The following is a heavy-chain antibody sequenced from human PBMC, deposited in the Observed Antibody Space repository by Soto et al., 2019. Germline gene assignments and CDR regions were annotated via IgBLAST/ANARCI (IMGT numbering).Heavy chain of an antibody. Sequence: GGSLILSCAASGFSFSNAWMSWVRQLPGKGLEWVGHIKSKTDGGTADYAAPVKGRFTISRDDSKNTLYLQMNSLKTEDTAMFYCTTLNYGVDVWGQGTTVTVS. CDR2: IKSKTDGGTA. CDR3: TTLNYGVDV. J-gene: IGHJ6*02. V-gene: IGHV3-15*01. CDR1: GFSFSNAW.